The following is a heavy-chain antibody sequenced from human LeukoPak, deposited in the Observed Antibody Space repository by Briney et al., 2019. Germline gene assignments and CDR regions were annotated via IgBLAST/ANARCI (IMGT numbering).Heavy chain of an antibody. CDR3: ATEPMVRGVIRYYFDY. Sequence: SETLSLTCAVSGYSISSGYYWGWIRQPPGKGLEWIGSIYHSGSTYYNPSLKSRVTISVDTSKNQFSLKPSSVTAADTAVYYCATEPMVRGVIRYYFDYWGQGTLVTVSS. CDR2: IYHSGST. J-gene: IGHJ4*02. V-gene: IGHV4-38-2*02. CDR1: GYSISSGYY. D-gene: IGHD3-10*01.